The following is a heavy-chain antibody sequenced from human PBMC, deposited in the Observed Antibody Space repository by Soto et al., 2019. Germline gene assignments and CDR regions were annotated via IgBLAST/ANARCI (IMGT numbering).Heavy chain of an antibody. CDR3: AKDRDSSGWFSGYYYGVDV. J-gene: IGHJ6*02. V-gene: IGHV3-30*18. D-gene: IGHD6-19*01. Sequence: VQLVESGGGVVQPGRSLRLSCAASGFTFSSYGMHWVRQAPGKGLEWVALISYDGSNKYYADSVKGRFTISRDNSKNTLSLQVSSLRPEDTAVYYCAKDRDSSGWFSGYYYGVDVWCQGTTVTVSS. CDR1: GFTFSSYG. CDR2: ISYDGSNK.